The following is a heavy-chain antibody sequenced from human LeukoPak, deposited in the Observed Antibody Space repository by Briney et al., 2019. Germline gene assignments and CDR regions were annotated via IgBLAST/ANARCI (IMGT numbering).Heavy chain of an antibody. J-gene: IGHJ4*02. CDR2: ISTSSSYI. Sequence: GGSLRLSCAASGFTFSSYSMNWVRQAPGKGLEWVSFISTSSSYIHNADSVKGRFTISRDNAENSLYLQMNSLRAEDTAVYYCARGTDDSSGWYWLYWGQGTLVTVSS. D-gene: IGHD6-19*01. CDR1: GFTFSSYS. V-gene: IGHV3-21*01. CDR3: ARGTDDSSGWYWLY.